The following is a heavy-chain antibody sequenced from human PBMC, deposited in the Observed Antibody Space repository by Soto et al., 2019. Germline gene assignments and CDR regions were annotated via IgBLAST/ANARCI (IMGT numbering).Heavy chain of an antibody. CDR3: ARLHSHGTYGMDV. Sequence: GGSVKVCCKSCPGSFTYTLSWAHQAPGQGLEWMGGIIPIFGTTNYAQKFQGRVTITADESTKTAYMELSTLRSEDTAVYYCARLHSHGTYGMDVWGQGTTVTVSS. V-gene: IGHV1-69*13. J-gene: IGHJ6*02. CDR1: PGSFTYT. D-gene: IGHD5-18*01. CDR2: IIPIFGTT.